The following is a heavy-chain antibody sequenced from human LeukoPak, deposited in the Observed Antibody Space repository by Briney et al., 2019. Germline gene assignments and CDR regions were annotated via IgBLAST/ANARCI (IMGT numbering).Heavy chain of an antibody. Sequence: GGSLRLSCAASGFTFSSYAMSWVRQAPGKGLEWVSAISGSGGSTYYADSVKGRFTISRDNSKNTLYLQMNSLRAEDTAVYYCAKDFGGYVMNWLDPWGQGTLVTVSS. CDR1: GFTFSSYA. CDR3: AKDFGGYVMNWLDP. D-gene: IGHD5-12*01. CDR2: ISGSGGST. V-gene: IGHV3-23*01. J-gene: IGHJ5*02.